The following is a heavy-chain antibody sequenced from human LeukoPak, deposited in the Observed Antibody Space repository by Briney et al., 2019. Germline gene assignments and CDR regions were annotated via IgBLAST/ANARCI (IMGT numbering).Heavy chain of an antibody. Sequence: GASVKVCCKASGYTFTIYDINWVRQATGQGLEWMGWMNPKSGNTGYAQKFQGRVTITRNTSISTAYMELSSLRSEDTAVYYCARGASGDFWSGYYFGYYYYYMDVWGKGTTVTVSS. J-gene: IGHJ6*03. CDR1: GYTFTIYD. CDR2: MNPKSGNT. CDR3: ARGASGDFWSGYYFGYYYYYMDV. V-gene: IGHV1-8*03. D-gene: IGHD3-3*01.